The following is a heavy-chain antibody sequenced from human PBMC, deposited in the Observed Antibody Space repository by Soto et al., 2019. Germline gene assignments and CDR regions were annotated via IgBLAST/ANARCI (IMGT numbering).Heavy chain of an antibody. J-gene: IGHJ6*02. CDR2: IWYGGSNK. Sequence: QVQLVESGGGVVQPGRSLRLSCAASGFTFSSYGMHWVRQAPGKGLEWVAVIWYGGSNKYYADSVKGRFTISRDNSKDTLYLQMNSLRAEYTAMYYCARDNGYCSGGSCPASYYGLAVWGQGTTVTVAS. CDR3: ARDNGYCSGGSCPASYYGLAV. CDR1: GFTFSSYG. D-gene: IGHD2-15*01. V-gene: IGHV3-33*01.